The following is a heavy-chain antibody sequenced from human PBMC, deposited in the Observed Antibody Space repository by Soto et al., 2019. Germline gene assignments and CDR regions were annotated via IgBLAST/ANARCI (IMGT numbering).Heavy chain of an antibody. CDR2: IIPIFGTA. D-gene: IGHD6-13*01. V-gene: IGHV1-69*12. CDR3: ARGGRSSSWYSLDYYYGMDV. CDR1: GGTFSSYA. J-gene: IGHJ6*02. Sequence: QVQLVQSGAEVKKPGSSVKVSCKASGGTFSSYAISWVRQAPGQGLEWMGRIIPIFGTANYAQKFQGRVTITADESTSTAYMELSSLRSEDTAVYYCARGGRSSSWYSLDYYYGMDVWGQGTTVTVSS.